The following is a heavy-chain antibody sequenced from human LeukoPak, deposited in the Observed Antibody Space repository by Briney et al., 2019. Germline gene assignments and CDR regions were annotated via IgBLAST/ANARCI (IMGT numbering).Heavy chain of an antibody. V-gene: IGHV3-21*01. CDR1: GFTFRSYS. CDR3: ARDIVGTSQGFDY. Sequence: GGSLRLSCAASGFTFRSYSMNWVRQAPGKGLEWVSSISSGSSYIYYADSVKGRFTISRDNAKNSLYLQMNSLRAEDTAVYYCARDIVGTSQGFDYWGQGTLVTVSS. J-gene: IGHJ4*02. CDR2: ISSGSSYI. D-gene: IGHD1-26*01.